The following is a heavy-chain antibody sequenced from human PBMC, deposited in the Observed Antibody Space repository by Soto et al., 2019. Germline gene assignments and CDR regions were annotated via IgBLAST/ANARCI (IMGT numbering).Heavy chain of an antibody. CDR2: IWYDGSNK. Sequence: QVQLVESGGGVVQPGRSLRLSCAASGFTFSSYGMHWVRQAPGKGLELVAVIWYDGSNKYYADSVKGRFTISRDNSKNTLYLQMNSLRAEDTAVYYCARGHYYDSSGSPDYWGQGTLVTVSS. J-gene: IGHJ4*02. CDR3: ARGHYYDSSGSPDY. D-gene: IGHD3-22*01. V-gene: IGHV3-33*01. CDR1: GFTFSSYG.